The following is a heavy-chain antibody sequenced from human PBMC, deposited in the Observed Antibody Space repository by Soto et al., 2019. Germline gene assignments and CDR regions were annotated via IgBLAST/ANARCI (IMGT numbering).Heavy chain of an antibody. Sequence: QVQLVESGGGVVQPGRSLRLSCAASGFTFSSYAMHWVRQAPGKGLEWVAVISYDGSNKYYADSVKGRFTISIDNSKNTLYVQMNRLRAADTAVYYCARDPTTTMRVVADAFDIWGQGTMVTVSS. D-gene: IGHD3-22*01. CDR3: ARDPTTTMRVVADAFDI. J-gene: IGHJ3*02. CDR2: ISYDGSNK. CDR1: GFTFSSYA. V-gene: IGHV3-30-3*01.